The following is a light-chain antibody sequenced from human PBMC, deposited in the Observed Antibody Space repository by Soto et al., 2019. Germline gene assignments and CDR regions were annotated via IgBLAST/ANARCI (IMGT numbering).Light chain of an antibody. Sequence: DIVMTQSPDSLAVSLGERATINCKSSQSVLYSSNNKNYLAWYQQKPGQPPKLLIYWASTRESGVPDRFSGSGSGTDFTLNISSLQAEDVAVYYCQQYYSTLVTFGGGTKVEIK. CDR2: WAS. J-gene: IGKJ4*01. V-gene: IGKV4-1*01. CDR1: QSVLYSSNNKNY. CDR3: QQYYSTLVT.